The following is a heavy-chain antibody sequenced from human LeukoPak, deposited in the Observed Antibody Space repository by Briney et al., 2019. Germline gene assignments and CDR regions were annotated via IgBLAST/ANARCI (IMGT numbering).Heavy chain of an antibody. J-gene: IGHJ4*02. CDR2: ISGSGGNT. CDR1: GFTFSSHG. Sequence: GETLRLSCAASGFTFSSHGMNWVRQAPGKGLWWVSGISGSGGNTYYADSVRGRYTISRDNSKNTLYLQMNSLRAEDTAVYYCARAPIIGQKYYFDYWGQGTLVTVSS. V-gene: IGHV3-23*01. CDR3: ARAPIIGQKYYFDY. D-gene: IGHD3-16*02.